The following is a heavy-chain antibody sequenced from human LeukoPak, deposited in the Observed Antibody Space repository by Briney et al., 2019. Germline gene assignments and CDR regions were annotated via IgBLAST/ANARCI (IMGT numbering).Heavy chain of an antibody. Sequence: HSGGSLRLSCAASGFTFSSYWMSWVRQAPGKGLEWVANIKQDGSEKYYVDSVKGRFTISRDNAKNSLYLQMNSLRAEDTAVYYCARATRVAGTRVIRAFDIWGQGTMVTVSS. CDR1: GFTFSSYW. D-gene: IGHD6-19*01. CDR3: ARATRVAGTRVIRAFDI. J-gene: IGHJ3*02. V-gene: IGHV3-7*01. CDR2: IKQDGSEK.